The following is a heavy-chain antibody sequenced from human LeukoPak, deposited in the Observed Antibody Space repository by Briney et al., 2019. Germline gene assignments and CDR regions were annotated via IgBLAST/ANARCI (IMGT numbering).Heavy chain of an antibody. CDR1: GFTFSSYA. D-gene: IGHD6-6*01. Sequence: GGSLRLSCAASGFTFSSYAMSWVRQAPGKGLEWVSAISGSGGSTYYADSVKGRFTISRDNSKNTLYLQMNSLRAEDTAVYYCARSSSSPGRYYYYGMDVWGQGTTVTVSS. CDR3: ARSSSSPGRYYYYGMDV. V-gene: IGHV3-23*01. CDR2: ISGSGGST. J-gene: IGHJ6*02.